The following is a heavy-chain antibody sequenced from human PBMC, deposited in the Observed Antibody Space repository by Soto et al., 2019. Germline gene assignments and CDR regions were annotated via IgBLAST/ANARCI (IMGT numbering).Heavy chain of an antibody. CDR2: LSASGGST. Sequence: GGSLRLSCVASGFTFSNYAMSWVRQAPGKRLEWVSGLSASGGSTYYADSVKGRVTISRDNSKNTLYLHMSSLRAEDTALYYCSNAEYCSGTNCYDWFDPWAQGTLVTVTS. D-gene: IGHD2-2*01. J-gene: IGHJ5*02. V-gene: IGHV3-23*01. CDR3: SNAEYCSGTNCYDWFDP. CDR1: GFTFSNYA.